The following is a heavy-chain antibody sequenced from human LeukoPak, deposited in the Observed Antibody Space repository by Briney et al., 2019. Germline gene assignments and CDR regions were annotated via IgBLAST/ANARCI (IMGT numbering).Heavy chain of an antibody. CDR2: INHSGST. Sequence: SETLSLTCAVYGVSFSGYSWHWIRQPPGKGLEWIGEINHSGSTNYNPSLKSRVTMSVDTPKKQFFLKLTSVTAADRAVYFCARATDTPMVGYYLDHWGQGTLITVSS. J-gene: IGHJ4*02. CDR1: GVSFSGYS. CDR3: ARATDTPMVGYYLDH. D-gene: IGHD5-18*01. V-gene: IGHV4-34*01.